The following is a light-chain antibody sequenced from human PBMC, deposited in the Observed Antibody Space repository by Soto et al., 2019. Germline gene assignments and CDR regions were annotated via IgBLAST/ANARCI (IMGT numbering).Light chain of an antibody. CDR1: SSDIGGSKS. J-gene: IGLJ3*02. Sequence: QSALTQPASVSGSPGQSISISCTGTSSDIGGSKSVSWYQQHQGKAPKLIIYEVSKRPSGISNRFSGSKSANTASLTISGRQADDEADYFCASNTPTWVFGGGTKVTVL. CDR2: EVS. V-gene: IGLV2-14*03. CDR3: ASNTPTWV.